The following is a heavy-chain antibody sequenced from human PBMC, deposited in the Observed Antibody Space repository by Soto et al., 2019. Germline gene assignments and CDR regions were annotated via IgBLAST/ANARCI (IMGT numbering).Heavy chain of an antibody. CDR1: GFTFRSYS. V-gene: IGHV3-48*04. CDR3: ARMGPPIDY. CDR2: ISNSGSTI. Sequence: GGSLRLSCAASGFTFRSYSMNWVRQAPGKGLEWVSYISNSGSTIYYADSVKGRFTISRDNAKNSLYLQMNSLRAEDTAVYYCARMGPPIDYWGQGTLVTVSS. J-gene: IGHJ4*02.